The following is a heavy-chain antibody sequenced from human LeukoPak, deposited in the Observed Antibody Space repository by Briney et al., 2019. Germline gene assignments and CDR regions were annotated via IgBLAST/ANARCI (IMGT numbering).Heavy chain of an antibody. Sequence: GGSLRLSCAASGFTFSSYAMSWVRQAPGKGLEWVSTISESDGSTYYADSVKGRFTISRDNSKNTLYLQMNSLRAEDTAVYYCARSPRDSSGSYYSAFDMWGQGTMVTVSA. CDR3: ARSPRDSSGSYYSAFDM. CDR2: ISESDGST. J-gene: IGHJ3*02. D-gene: IGHD3-22*01. V-gene: IGHV3-23*01. CDR1: GFTFSSYA.